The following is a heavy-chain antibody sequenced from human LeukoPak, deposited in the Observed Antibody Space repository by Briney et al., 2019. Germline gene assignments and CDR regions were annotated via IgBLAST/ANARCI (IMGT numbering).Heavy chain of an antibody. D-gene: IGHD3-10*01. CDR3: ASSMVRGATIDY. CDR2: IYHSGST. J-gene: IGHJ4*02. V-gene: IGHV4-38-2*01. CDR1: GYSISSGYY. Sequence: SETLSLTCAVSGYSISSGYYWGWIRQPPGKGLEWIGSIYHSGSTYYNPSLKSRVTISVDTSKNQFSLKLSSVTAADTAVYYCASSMVRGATIDYWGQGTLVTVS.